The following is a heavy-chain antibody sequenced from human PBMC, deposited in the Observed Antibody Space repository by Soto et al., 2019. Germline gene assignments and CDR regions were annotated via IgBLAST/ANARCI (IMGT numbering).Heavy chain of an antibody. CDR2: IYYVGST. CDR3: ARNTTRLGWFDS. J-gene: IGHJ5*01. Sequence: PSETLSLTCTVSGDSIKSGHNYWSWIRQPPGKGLEWIGNIYYVGSTSYNPSLKNRVTISVDTSRNQFSLKLSSVTAADTAIYYCARNTTRLGWFDSWGQGTQVT. CDR1: GDSIKSGHNY. D-gene: IGHD7-27*01. V-gene: IGHV4-30-4*08.